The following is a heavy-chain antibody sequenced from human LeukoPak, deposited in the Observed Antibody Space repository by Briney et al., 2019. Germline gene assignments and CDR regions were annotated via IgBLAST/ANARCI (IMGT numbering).Heavy chain of an antibody. J-gene: IGHJ4*02. Sequence: PSETLSLTCTVSGGSISSYYWSWIRQPPGKGLEWIGYIYYSGSTNYNPSLKSRVTISVDTSKNQFSLKLSSVTAADTAVYYCARGLDSSGPEPYWGQGTLVTVSS. D-gene: IGHD6-19*01. CDR3: ARGLDSSGPEPY. CDR2: IYYSGST. CDR1: GGSISSYY. V-gene: IGHV4-59*12.